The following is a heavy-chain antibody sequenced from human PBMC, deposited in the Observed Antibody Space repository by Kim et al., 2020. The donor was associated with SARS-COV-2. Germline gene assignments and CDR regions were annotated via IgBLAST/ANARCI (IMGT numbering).Heavy chain of an antibody. V-gene: IGHV3-23*01. Sequence: GGSLRLSCAASGFTFSIYAMSWVRQAPGKGLEWVSAISANAVSAYYADSVRGRFTISRDKSENTLHLQMNSLRAEDTAVYYCATHFDINSRLSYFDFRGRGTLVTVSS. CDR2: ISANAVSA. CDR1: GFTFSIYA. J-gene: IGHJ2*01. CDR3: ATHFDINSRLSYFDF. D-gene: IGHD3-22*01.